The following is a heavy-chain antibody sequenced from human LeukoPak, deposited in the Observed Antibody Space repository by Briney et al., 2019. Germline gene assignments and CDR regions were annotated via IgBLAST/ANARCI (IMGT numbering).Heavy chain of an antibody. Sequence: GRSLRLSCAASGFTFSSYGMHWVRQAPGKGLEWVAVISYDGSNKYYADSVKGRFTISRDNSKNTLYLQMNSLKAEDTAVYYCAKVSSVIQLWLSPPYYFDYWGQGTLVTVSS. CDR3: AKVSSVIQLWLSPPYYFDY. D-gene: IGHD5-18*01. V-gene: IGHV3-30*18. CDR1: GFTFSSYG. J-gene: IGHJ4*02. CDR2: ISYDGSNK.